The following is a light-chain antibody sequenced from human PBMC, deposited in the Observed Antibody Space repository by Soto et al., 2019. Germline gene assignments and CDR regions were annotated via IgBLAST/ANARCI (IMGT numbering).Light chain of an antibody. Sequence: LTQPASVAGSPGQSITISCTGTSSDVGGYNFVSWYQQHPGRAPKLLIYEVSRRPSGVSNRFSGSKSGDTASLTISGLQAEDEADYYCYSYRGYYTRVFGTGTKGTVL. CDR1: SSDVGGYNF. J-gene: IGLJ1*01. CDR2: EVS. V-gene: IGLV2-14*01. CDR3: YSYRGYYTRV.